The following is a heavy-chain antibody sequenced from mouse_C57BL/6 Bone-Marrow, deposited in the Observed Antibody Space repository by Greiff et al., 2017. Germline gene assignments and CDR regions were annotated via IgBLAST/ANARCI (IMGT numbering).Heavy chain of an antibody. CDR2: IYPGSGNT. CDR3: ARNYDYDYYYAMDY. CDR1: GYTFTSYD. V-gene: IGHV1-66*01. J-gene: IGHJ4*01. Sequence: QVQLQQSGPELVKPGASVKLSCKASGYTFTSYDINWVKQRPGQGLEWIGWIYPGSGNTKYNEKFKGKATLTADTSSSTAYMQLSSLTSEDSAVYYCARNYDYDYYYAMDYWGQGTSVTVSS. D-gene: IGHD2-4*01.